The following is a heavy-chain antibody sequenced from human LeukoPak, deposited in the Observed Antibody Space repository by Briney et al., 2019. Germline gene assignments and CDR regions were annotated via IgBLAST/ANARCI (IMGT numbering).Heavy chain of an antibody. CDR1: GFTFSSYA. Sequence: GGSLRLSCAASGFTFSSYAMSWVRQAPGKGLEWVSAISGSGGSTYYADSVKGRFTISRDNSKNTLYLQMNSLRAEDTAVYYCAKASAMIVVVSKHFDYWGQGTLVNVSS. CDR2: ISGSGGST. J-gene: IGHJ4*02. D-gene: IGHD3-22*01. CDR3: AKASAMIVVVSKHFDY. V-gene: IGHV3-23*01.